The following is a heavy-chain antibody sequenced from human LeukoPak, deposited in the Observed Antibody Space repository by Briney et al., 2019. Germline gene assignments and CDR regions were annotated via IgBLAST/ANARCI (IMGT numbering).Heavy chain of an antibody. J-gene: IGHJ4*02. Sequence: SETLSLTCTVSDGSISSYYWSWIRQPPGKGLEWIGYIYYSGSTNYNPSLKSRVTISVDTSKNQFSLKLSSVTAADTAVYYCARGVVYYYDSSGYFDYWGQGTLVTVSS. CDR1: DGSISSYY. CDR3: ARGVVYYYDSSGYFDY. D-gene: IGHD3-22*01. CDR2: IYYSGST. V-gene: IGHV4-59*01.